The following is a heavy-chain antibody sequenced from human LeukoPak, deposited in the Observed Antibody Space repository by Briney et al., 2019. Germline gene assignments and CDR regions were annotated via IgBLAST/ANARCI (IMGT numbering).Heavy chain of an antibody. V-gene: IGHV3-30-3*01. D-gene: IGHD6-13*01. J-gene: IGHJ4*02. CDR3: ARGYSSSWYFDY. CDR1: GFTFSSYI. Sequence: GGSLRLSCVVSGFTFSSYIMSWVRQAPGKGLEWVAVISYDGSNKYYADSVKGRFTISRDNSKNTLYLQMNSLRAEDTAVYYCARGYSSSWYFDYWGQGTLVTVSS. CDR2: ISYDGSNK.